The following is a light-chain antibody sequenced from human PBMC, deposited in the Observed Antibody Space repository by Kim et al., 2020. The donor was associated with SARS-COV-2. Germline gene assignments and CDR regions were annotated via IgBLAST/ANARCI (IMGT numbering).Light chain of an antibody. V-gene: IGLV9-49*02. CDR2: VGTSGIVG. J-gene: IGLJ1*01. CDR3: GTDHGSGSNFLYV. CDR1: SGYNYYK. Sequence: QPVLTQPPSASASLGASITLTCTLSSGYNYYKVDWFQQRPGKGPRFVMRVGTSGIVGYKGDGIPDRFSVLGSGLNRYLIIKNIQEEDESDYHCGTDHGSGSNFLYVFGPGTNVTVL.